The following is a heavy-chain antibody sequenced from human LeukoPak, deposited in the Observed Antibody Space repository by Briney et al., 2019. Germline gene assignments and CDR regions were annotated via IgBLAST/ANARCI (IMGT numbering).Heavy chain of an antibody. CDR1: GYTFISCY. Sequence: GASVKVSCKASGYTFISCYIHWVRQAPGQGLEWMGIIHPSGGSTNYAQKFQGRVTMTRDTSTSTVYMELSSLRSEDTAVYYCARAKRNYCSSTSCYLDYWGQGTLVTVSS. D-gene: IGHD2-2*01. CDR2: IHPSGGST. J-gene: IGHJ4*02. V-gene: IGHV1-46*01. CDR3: ARAKRNYCSSTSCYLDY.